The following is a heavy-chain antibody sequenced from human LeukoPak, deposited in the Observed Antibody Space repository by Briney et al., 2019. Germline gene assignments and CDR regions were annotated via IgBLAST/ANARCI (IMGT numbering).Heavy chain of an antibody. CDR3: ARDVTMVRGVMSPSWFDP. J-gene: IGHJ5*02. V-gene: IGHV4-59*01. CDR2: IYYSGST. D-gene: IGHD3-10*01. CDR1: GGSISSYY. Sequence: SETLSLTCTVSGGSISSYYWSWIRQPPGKGLEWIGYIYYSGSTNYNPSLKSRVTISVDTSKNQFSLKLSSVTAADTAVYYCARDVTMVRGVMSPSWFDPWGQGTLVTVSS.